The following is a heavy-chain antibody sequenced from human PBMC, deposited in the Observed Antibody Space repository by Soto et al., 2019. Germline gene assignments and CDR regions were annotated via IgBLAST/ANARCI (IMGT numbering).Heavy chain of an antibody. CDR1: GFTFSTYG. CDR2: ISYDGNNK. J-gene: IGHJ4*02. CDR3: AKDEMRRISGSYYVSLDY. V-gene: IGHV3-30*18. Sequence: QVQLVESGGGVVQPGRSLRLSCAASGFTFSTYGMHWVRQAPGKGLEWVAVISYDGNNKFYADSVKGRFTISRDNSKNTLYLQMNSLRAEDTAVYYCAKDEMRRISGSYYVSLDYWGQGTLVTVSS. D-gene: IGHD1-26*01.